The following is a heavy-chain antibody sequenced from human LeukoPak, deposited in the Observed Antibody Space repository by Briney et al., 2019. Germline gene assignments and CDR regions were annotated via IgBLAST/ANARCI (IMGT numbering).Heavy chain of an antibody. D-gene: IGHD3-16*01. Sequence: PSETLSLTCTVSGYSISSGYYWGWIRQPPGNGLEWIGSIYHSGSTYYNPSLKSRVTISVDTSKNQFSLKLSSVTAADTALYYCARDSRPNRGEFDYWGQGTLVTVSS. CDR2: IYHSGST. CDR1: GYSISSGYY. J-gene: IGHJ4*02. V-gene: IGHV4-38-2*02. CDR3: ARDSRPNRGEFDY.